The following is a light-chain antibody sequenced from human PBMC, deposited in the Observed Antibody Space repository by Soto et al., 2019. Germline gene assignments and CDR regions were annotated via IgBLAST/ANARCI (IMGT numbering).Light chain of an antibody. J-gene: IGKJ2*01. CDR2: DAS. Sequence: EIVLTQSPATLSLSPGERATLSCRASQSVSSYLAWYQQKPGQAPRLLIYDASNSATGIPARFSGSGSGTDFNLTIRSLEPEDFAGYYCQQRSNYTFGQGTKLEIK. CDR3: QQRSNYT. CDR1: QSVSSY. V-gene: IGKV3-11*01.